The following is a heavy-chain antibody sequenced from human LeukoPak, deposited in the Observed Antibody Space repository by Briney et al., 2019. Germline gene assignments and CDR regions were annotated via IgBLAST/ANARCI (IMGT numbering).Heavy chain of an antibody. CDR1: GGSLSNSH. J-gene: IGHJ5*02. CDR3: ARDLYYYDSSGYSSSNWFDP. V-gene: IGHV4-4*07. CDR2: IYKTGST. D-gene: IGHD3-22*01. Sequence: PSETLSLTCTVSGGSLSNSHWSWIRQPAGKGLEWIGIIYKTGSTNYNPSLKGRVTISVDTSKNQFSLKLSSVTAADTAVYYCARDLYYYDSSGYSSSNWFDPWGQGTLVTVSS.